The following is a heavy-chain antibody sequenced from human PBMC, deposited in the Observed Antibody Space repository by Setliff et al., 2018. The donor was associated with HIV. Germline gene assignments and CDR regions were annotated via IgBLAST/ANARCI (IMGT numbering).Heavy chain of an antibody. Sequence: SETLSLTCTVSGGSISTYYWSWIRQPAGKGLEWIGRIYTSGSTNYNPSIKSRVTMSVDTSKNQFSLKLSSVTAADTAVYYCARGTYYYDSSGFRDAFDIWGQGTTVTVSS. CDR2: IYTSGST. CDR1: GGSISTYY. J-gene: IGHJ3*02. CDR3: ARGTYYYDSSGFRDAFDI. D-gene: IGHD3-22*01. V-gene: IGHV4-4*07.